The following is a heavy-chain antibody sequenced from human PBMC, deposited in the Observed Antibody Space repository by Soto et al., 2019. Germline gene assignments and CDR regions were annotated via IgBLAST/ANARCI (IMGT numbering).Heavy chain of an antibody. CDR2: IIPILGIA. J-gene: IGHJ3*02. CDR3: ARDPGSSSWYLQAFDI. CDR1: GGTFSSYT. Sequence: QVQLVQSGAEVKKPGSSVKVSCKASGGTFSSYTISWVRQAPGQGLEWMGRIIPILGIANYAQKFQGKVTITADKSTSTAYMELSSLRSEDTAVYYCARDPGSSSWYLQAFDIWGQGTMVTVSS. V-gene: IGHV1-69*08. D-gene: IGHD6-13*01.